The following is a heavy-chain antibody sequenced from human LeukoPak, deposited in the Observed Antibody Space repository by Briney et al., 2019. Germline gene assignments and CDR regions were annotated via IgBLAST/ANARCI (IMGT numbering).Heavy chain of an antibody. V-gene: IGHV4-59*01. CDR2: IYYSGST. CDR3: ARVGKLLKGNYYYYYMDV. Sequence: SETLSLTCTVSGGSISSYYWSWIRQPPGKGLEWIGYIYYSGSTNYNPSLKSRVTISVDTSKNQFSLKLSSVTAADTAVYYCARVGKLLKGNYYYYYMDVWGKGTTVTISS. J-gene: IGHJ6*03. D-gene: IGHD1-26*01. CDR1: GGSISSYY.